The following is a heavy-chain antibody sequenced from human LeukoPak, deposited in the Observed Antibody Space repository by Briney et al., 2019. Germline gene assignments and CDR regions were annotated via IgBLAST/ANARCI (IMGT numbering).Heavy chain of an antibody. J-gene: IGHJ4*02. D-gene: IGHD2-8*01. CDR1: GYTFTAGYY. Sequence: ASVKVSCTASGYTFTAGYYIHWVRQAPGQGLAWMGRINSYSGGTNYALKFQGRVTMTRDTSMSTAYMDLSSLTSDDTAVYFCVRDNGAYWGQGTLVTVSS. CDR3: VRDNGAY. CDR2: INSYSGGT. V-gene: IGHV1-2*06.